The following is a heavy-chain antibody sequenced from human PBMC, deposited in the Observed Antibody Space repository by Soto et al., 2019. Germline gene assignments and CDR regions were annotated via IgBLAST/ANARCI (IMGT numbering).Heavy chain of an antibody. Sequence: EVQLVESGGGLVKPGGSLRLSCAASGFTFSSYSMNWFRQAPGKGLEWVSSISSSSSYIYYADSVKGRFTISRDNAKNSLYLQMNSLRAEDTAVYYCARSLPRRGAFDIWGQGTMVTVSS. CDR2: ISSSSSYI. CDR3: ARSLPRRGAFDI. J-gene: IGHJ3*02. CDR1: GFTFSSYS. V-gene: IGHV3-21*01.